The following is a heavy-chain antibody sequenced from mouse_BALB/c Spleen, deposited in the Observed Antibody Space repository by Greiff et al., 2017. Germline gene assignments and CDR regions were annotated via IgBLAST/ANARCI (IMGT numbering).Heavy chain of an antibody. Sequence: VKLMESGGGLVQPGGSRKFSCAASGFTFSSFGMHWVRQAPEKGLEWVAYISSGSSTIYYADTVKGRFTISRDNPKNTLFLQMTSLRSEDTAMYYCARGDDYDYAMDYWGQGTSVTVSS. CDR3: ARGDDYDYAMDY. CDR2: ISSGSSTI. D-gene: IGHD2-4*01. J-gene: IGHJ4*01. V-gene: IGHV5-17*02. CDR1: GFTFSSFG.